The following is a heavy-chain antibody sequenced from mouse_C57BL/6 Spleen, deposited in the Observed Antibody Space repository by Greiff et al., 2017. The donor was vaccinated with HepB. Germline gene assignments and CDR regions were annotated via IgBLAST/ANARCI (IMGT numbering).Heavy chain of an antibody. Sequence: EADGGLVQPKGSLKLSCAASGFSFNTYAMNWVRQAPGKGLEWVARIRSKSNNYATYYADSVKDRFTISRDDSESMLYLQMNNLKTEDTAMYYCVRHDYYGSSWYFDVWGTGTTVTVSS. D-gene: IGHD1-1*01. J-gene: IGHJ1*03. CDR2: IRSKSNNYAT. CDR1: GFSFNTYA. V-gene: IGHV10-1*01. CDR3: VRHDYYGSSWYFDV.